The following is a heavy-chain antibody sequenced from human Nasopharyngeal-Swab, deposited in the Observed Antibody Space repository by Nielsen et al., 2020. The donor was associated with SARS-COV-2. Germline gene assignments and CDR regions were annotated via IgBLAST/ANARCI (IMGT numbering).Heavy chain of an antibody. Sequence: RQDPGKGLEWIGENNHSGSTNYNPSLNSRVTISVDTSKKQFSLKLSSLTAADTAVYYCARGQGPRNYYDSSGYYYDVLGRGYYFDYWGRGTLVTVSS. CDR3: ARGQGPRNYYDSSGYYYDVLGRGYYFDY. D-gene: IGHD3-22*01. V-gene: IGHV4-34*01. J-gene: IGHJ4*02. CDR2: NNHSGST.